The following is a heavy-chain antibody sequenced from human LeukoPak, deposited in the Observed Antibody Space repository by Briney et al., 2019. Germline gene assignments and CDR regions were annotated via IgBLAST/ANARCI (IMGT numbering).Heavy chain of an antibody. CDR1: GLTLSTYAMH. J-gene: IGHJ4*02. V-gene: IGHV4-31*02. D-gene: IGHD5-18*01. CDR2: IYYSGST. CDR3: AIIVDTAMVIGY. Sequence: LRLSCSGSGLTLSTYAMHWVRQHPGKGLEWIGYIYYSGSTYYNPSLKSRVTISVDTSKNQFSLKLSSVTAADAAVYYCAIIVDTAMVIGYWGQGTLVTVSS.